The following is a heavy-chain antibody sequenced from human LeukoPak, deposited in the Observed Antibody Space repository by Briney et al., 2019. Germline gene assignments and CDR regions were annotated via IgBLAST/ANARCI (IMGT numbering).Heavy chain of an antibody. CDR1: GGSIGSHY. D-gene: IGHD5-18*01. CDR2: LFDSVNT. CDR3: ATIKRGSIFGYFDF. J-gene: IGHJ4*02. Sequence: SETLSLTCTVSGGSIGSHYWSWIRQPPGKGLEWIAYLFDSVNTKDNPSLQSRLTLSADTSKNQFSLRLSSVTAADMAVYYCATIKRGSIFGYFDFWGQGIKVTVSS. V-gene: IGHV4-59*11.